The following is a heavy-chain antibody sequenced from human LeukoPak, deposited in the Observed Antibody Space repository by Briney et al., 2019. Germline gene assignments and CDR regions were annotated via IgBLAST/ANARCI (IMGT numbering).Heavy chain of an antibody. J-gene: IGHJ5*02. CDR3: AKGFWGLSVAVASNWFDP. CDR2: ISGSGGST. D-gene: IGHD6-19*01. V-gene: IGHV3-23*01. CDR1: GFTFRSYG. Sequence: GGSLRLSCAVSGFTFRSYGMHWVRQAPGKGLEWVSAISGSGGSTYYADSVKGRFTISRDNSKNTLYLQMNSLRAEDTAVYYCAKGFWGLSVAVASNWFDPWGQGTLVTVSS.